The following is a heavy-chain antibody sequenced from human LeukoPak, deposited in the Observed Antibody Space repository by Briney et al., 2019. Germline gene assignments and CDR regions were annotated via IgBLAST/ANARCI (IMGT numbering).Heavy chain of an antibody. D-gene: IGHD1-26*01. Sequence: ASVKVSCKGSGYTLTELSMHWVRQAPGKGLEWMGGFDPEDGETIYAQKFQGRVTMTEDTSTDTAYMELSSLRSEDTAVYYCATTRWELLRLDYWGQGTLVTVSS. CDR3: ATTRWELLRLDY. CDR2: FDPEDGET. J-gene: IGHJ4*02. V-gene: IGHV1-24*01. CDR1: GYTLTELS.